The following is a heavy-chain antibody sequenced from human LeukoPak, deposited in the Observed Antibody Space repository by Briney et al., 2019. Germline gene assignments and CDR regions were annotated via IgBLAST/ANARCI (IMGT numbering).Heavy chain of an antibody. V-gene: IGHV5-51*01. D-gene: IGHD6-6*01. Sequence: GESLKISCEGSGYSFTTYWIGWVRQMPGKGLEWMGIIYPGDSDTKYSPSFQGQVTISADKSINTAYLQWSSLKASDTAMYYCARERSSQGYFDFWGQGTLVTVSS. CDR1: GYSFTTYW. J-gene: IGHJ4*02. CDR2: IYPGDSDT. CDR3: ARERSSQGYFDF.